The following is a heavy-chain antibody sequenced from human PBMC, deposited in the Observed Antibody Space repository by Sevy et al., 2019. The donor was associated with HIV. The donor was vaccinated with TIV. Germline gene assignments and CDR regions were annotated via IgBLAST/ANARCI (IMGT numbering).Heavy chain of an antibody. J-gene: IGHJ6*02. CDR2: ISYDASNK. CDR1: GFTFSSYA. V-gene: IGHV3-30-3*01. Sequence: GGSLRLSCTASGFTFSSYAMHWVRQAPGKGLEWVAVISYDASNKYYADSVKGRFTISRDNSKNTLYLQMNSLRVEDTAVYYCARDIVLPPAAHYSYYAMAVWGQGTTVTASS. CDR3: ARDIVLPPAAHYSYYAMAV. D-gene: IGHD2-2*01.